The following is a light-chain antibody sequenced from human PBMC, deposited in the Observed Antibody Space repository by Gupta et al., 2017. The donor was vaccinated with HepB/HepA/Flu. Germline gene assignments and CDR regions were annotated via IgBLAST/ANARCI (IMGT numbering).Light chain of an antibody. J-gene: IGKJ1*01. V-gene: IGKV3-15*01. Sequence: ELVMTQSPATLSVSPGQRATLSCRASQSVNSNLAWYQQKPGQAPSLLLYGASSRATGIPARFSGSGTGTEFTLTISSLRSEDFAVYYCQQYNNWPRTFGQGTKVEIK. CDR3: QQYNNWPRT. CDR1: QSVNSN. CDR2: GAS.